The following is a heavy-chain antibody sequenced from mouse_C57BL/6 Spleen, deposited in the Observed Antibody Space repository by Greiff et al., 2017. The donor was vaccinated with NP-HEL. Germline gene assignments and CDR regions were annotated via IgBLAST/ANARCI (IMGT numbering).Heavy chain of an antibody. CDR1: GYTFTSYW. Sequence: QVQLQQSGAELVRPGTSVKLSCKASGYTFTSYWMHWVKQRPGQGLEWIGVIDPSDSYTNYNQKFKGKATLTVDTSSSTAYMQLSSLTSEDSAVYYCARQYYYGSSYAMDYWGQGTSVTVSS. CDR2: IDPSDSYT. D-gene: IGHD1-1*01. J-gene: IGHJ4*01. CDR3: ARQYYYGSSYAMDY. V-gene: IGHV1-59*01.